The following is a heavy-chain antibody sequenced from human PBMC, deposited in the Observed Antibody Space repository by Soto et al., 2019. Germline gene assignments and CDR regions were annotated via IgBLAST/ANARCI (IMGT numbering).Heavy chain of an antibody. CDR1: GFTFSSYA. J-gene: IGHJ4*02. V-gene: IGHV3-30-3*01. Sequence: GGSLRLSCAASGFTFSSYAMHWVRQAPGKGLEWVAVISYDGSNKYYADSVKCRFTISRANSKNTLYLQMNSLRAEDTALYYCARDPTYYYDSSGYYAFDYWGQGTLVIVSS. CDR2: ISYDGSNK. CDR3: ARDPTYYYDSSGYYAFDY. D-gene: IGHD3-22*01.